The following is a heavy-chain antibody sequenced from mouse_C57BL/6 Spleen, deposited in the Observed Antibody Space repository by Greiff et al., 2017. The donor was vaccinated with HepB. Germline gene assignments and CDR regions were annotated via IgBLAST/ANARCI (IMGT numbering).Heavy chain of an antibody. CDR2: IDPSDSET. CDR1: GYTFTSYW. Sequence: QVQLQQPGAELVRPGSSVKLSCKASGYTFTSYWMHWVKQRPIQGLEWIGNIDPSDSETHYNQKFKDKATLTVDKSSSTAYMQLSSLTSEDSAVYYCARSWYYGSRYYFDYWGQGTTLTVSS. V-gene: IGHV1-52*01. CDR3: ARSWYYGSRYYFDY. J-gene: IGHJ2*01. D-gene: IGHD1-1*01.